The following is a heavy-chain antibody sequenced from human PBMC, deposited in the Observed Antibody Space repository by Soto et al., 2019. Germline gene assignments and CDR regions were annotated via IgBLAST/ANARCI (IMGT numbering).Heavy chain of an antibody. CDR3: ARSYKDGYLIN. CDR2: IYYSGST. J-gene: IGHJ4*02. D-gene: IGHD5-12*01. V-gene: IGHV4-30-4*01. CDR1: GGSISSGDYF. Sequence: SETLSLTCTVSGGSISSGDYFWSWIRQPPGKGLEWIGYIYYSGSTYYNPSLKSRVTISVDTSKNQFSLKLSSVTAADTAVYYCARSYKDGYLINWGQGTLVTVSS.